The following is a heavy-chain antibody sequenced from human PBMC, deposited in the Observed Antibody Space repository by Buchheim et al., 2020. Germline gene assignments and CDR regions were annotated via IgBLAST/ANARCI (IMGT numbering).Heavy chain of an antibody. J-gene: IGHJ6*02. CDR3: ARVRVGSGWYRVPYYYGMDV. CDR1: GGSFSGYY. Sequence: QVQLQQWGAGLLKPSETLSLTCAVYGGSFSGYYWSWIRQPPGKGLEWIGEINHSGSTNYNPSLKSRVTISVDTSKNQFYLKLSSVTAADTAVYYCARVRVGSGWYRVPYYYGMDVWGQGTT. V-gene: IGHV4-34*01. D-gene: IGHD6-19*01. CDR2: INHSGST.